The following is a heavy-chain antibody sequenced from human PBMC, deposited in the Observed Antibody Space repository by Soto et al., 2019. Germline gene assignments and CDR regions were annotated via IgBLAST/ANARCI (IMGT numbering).Heavy chain of an antibody. Sequence: GGCLRLSCAASGFTLKNYAMTGVRQAPGRGLEGVSGITASGGRTYYADSVKGRFTISRDNSKSTLYLQMNSLRADDTAVYYCAKDTRYADYVRWFDSWGQGTLVTVSS. CDR2: ITASGGRT. CDR1: GFTLKNYA. CDR3: AKDTRYADYVRWFDS. V-gene: IGHV3-23*01. D-gene: IGHD4-17*01. J-gene: IGHJ5*01.